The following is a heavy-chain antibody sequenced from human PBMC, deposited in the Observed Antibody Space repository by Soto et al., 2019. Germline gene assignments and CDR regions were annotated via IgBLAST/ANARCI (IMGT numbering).Heavy chain of an antibody. D-gene: IGHD6-13*01. CDR2: IWYDGSNK. Sequence: QVQLLESGGGVVQPGRSLRLSCAASGFTFSSYGMHWFRQAPGKGLEWVAVIWYDGSNKYYADSVKGRFTISRDNSKNTLYLQMNSLRAEDTAVYFCARFSSSWYGRIDYWGQGTLVTVSS. CDR3: ARFSSSWYGRIDY. V-gene: IGHV3-33*01. J-gene: IGHJ4*02. CDR1: GFTFSSYG.